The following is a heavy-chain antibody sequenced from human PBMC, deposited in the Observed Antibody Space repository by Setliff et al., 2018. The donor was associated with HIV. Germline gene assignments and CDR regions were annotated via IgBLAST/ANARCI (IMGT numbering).Heavy chain of an antibody. D-gene: IGHD3-10*01. CDR2: INYDGKT. Sequence: PSETLSLTCTVSGGSISTHHWSWIRQPPGKGLEWIGQINYDGKTNCNPSLKSRVTVSVDKSKDQLSLNLNSVTAADTAVYYCTRDEIYFGSGHYYKVDWFDPWGQGSLVTVS. J-gene: IGHJ5*02. CDR3: TRDEIYFGSGHYYKVDWFDP. V-gene: IGHV4-59*11. CDR1: GGSISTHH.